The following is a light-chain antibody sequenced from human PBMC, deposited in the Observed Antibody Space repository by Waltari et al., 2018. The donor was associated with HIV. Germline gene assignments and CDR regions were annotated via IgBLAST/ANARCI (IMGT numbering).Light chain of an antibody. Sequence: QSALTQPPSASGSPGQSVTISCTGTSSDVGGYKYVSWNQQNPGKAPKLMFYAVSKRPAGVPDLCSGSKSGNTASLTVSGLQAEDEADYYCSSYAGSNNWVVFGGGTKLTVL. CDR3: SSYAGSNNWVV. CDR2: AVS. V-gene: IGLV2-8*01. CDR1: SSDVGGYKY. J-gene: IGLJ2*01.